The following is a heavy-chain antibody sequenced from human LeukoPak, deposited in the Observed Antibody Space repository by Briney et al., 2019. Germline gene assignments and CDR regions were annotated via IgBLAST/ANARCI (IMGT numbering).Heavy chain of an antibody. D-gene: IGHD4-17*01. J-gene: IGHJ3*02. CDR3: ARDLVTVTKGFDI. V-gene: IGHV4-59*11. CDR2: ISHIGRT. CDR1: GDSFSSHY. Sequence: PSETLSLTYAVSGDSFSSHYWTWIRQSPGTGLEWIGYISHIGRTNYNPSLKSRVTISIDTSKNQFSLKLRSVTAADTAVYYCARDLVTVTKGFDIWGQGTMVSVSS.